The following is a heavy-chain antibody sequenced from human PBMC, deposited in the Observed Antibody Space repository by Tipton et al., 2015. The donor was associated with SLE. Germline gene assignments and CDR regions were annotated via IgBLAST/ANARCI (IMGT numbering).Heavy chain of an antibody. CDR1: GGSISSGSYY. D-gene: IGHD6-25*01. J-gene: IGHJ2*01. Sequence: TLSLTCTVSGGSISSGSYYWSWIRQPAGKGLEWIGHIYYGGTIYYNPSLKSRVTMSIDTSKNQFSLKLSSVTDVDTAVYYCARTSGRPVKLWYFDLWGRGTLVTVSS. V-gene: IGHV4-61*09. CDR2: IYYGGTI. CDR3: ARTSGRPVKLWYFDL.